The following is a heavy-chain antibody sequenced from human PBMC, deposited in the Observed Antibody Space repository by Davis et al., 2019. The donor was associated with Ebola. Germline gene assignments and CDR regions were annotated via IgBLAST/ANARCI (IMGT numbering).Heavy chain of an antibody. Sequence: PSETLSLTSNVSGVYLGSSGYYWGFVRQPPGKGLEWIGNIYYSGSTKYNPSLQGRVTMSIDTPRDQFALRLHSVTAADTAVYYCARIRGTGDRRGEDHWGQGILVTVSP. CDR1: GVYLGSSGYY. V-gene: IGHV4-39*01. D-gene: IGHD7-27*01. CDR2: IYYSGST. J-gene: IGHJ4*02. CDR3: ARIRGTGDRRGEDH.